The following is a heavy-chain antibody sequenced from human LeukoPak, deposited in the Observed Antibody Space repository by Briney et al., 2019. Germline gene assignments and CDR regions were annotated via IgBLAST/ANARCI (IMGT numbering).Heavy chain of an antibody. J-gene: IGHJ5*02. Sequence: PSETLSLTCAVSGGSISSSNWWSWVRQPPGKGLEWIGEIYHSGSTNYNPSLKSRVTISVDKSKNQFSLKLSSVTAADTAVYYCARDVRGYYGSGSYRDPNWFDPWGRGTLVTVSS. CDR2: IYHSGST. V-gene: IGHV4-4*02. CDR3: ARDVRGYYGSGSYRDPNWFDP. CDR1: GGSISSSNW. D-gene: IGHD3-10*01.